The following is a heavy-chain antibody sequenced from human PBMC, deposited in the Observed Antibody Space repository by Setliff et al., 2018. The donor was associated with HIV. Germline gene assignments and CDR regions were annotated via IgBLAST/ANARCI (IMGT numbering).Heavy chain of an antibody. Sequence: GASVKVSCKVSGHTLTELSMHWVRQAPGKGLEWMGGFDPEGAETIYAQNFQGRVTMTEDTSTDTAYMELSSLRSEDMAVYYCATSTVHSGYEIARNFFDYWGQGTLVTVSS. V-gene: IGHV1-24*01. CDR1: GHTLTELS. D-gene: IGHD5-12*01. CDR2: FDPEGAET. CDR3: ATSTVHSGYEIARNFFDY. J-gene: IGHJ4*02.